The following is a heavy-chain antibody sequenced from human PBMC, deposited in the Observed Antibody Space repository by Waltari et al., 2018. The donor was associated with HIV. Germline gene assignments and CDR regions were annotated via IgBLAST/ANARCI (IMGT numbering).Heavy chain of an antibody. CDR3: ARDLGSGWALDY. Sequence: SGFTFSSYAMHWVRQAPGKGLEWVAVISYDGSNKYYADSVKGRFTISRDNSKNTLYLQMNSLRAEDTAVYYCARDLGSGWALDYWGQGTLVTVSS. D-gene: IGHD6-19*01. CDR1: GFTFSSYA. J-gene: IGHJ4*02. V-gene: IGHV3-30*04. CDR2: ISYDGSNK.